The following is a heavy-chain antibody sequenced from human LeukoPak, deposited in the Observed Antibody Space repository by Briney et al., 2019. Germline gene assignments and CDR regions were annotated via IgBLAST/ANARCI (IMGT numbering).Heavy chain of an antibody. D-gene: IGHD3-22*01. Sequence: PGGSLRLSCAASGFNFSSYWMNWVRQAPGKGLEWVANINQDGGEKYYVDSVKGRFTISRDNAKNTLNLQMNSLRAEDTAVYYCARDLGQYYDTSANWFDPWGQGTLVTVSS. J-gene: IGHJ5*02. V-gene: IGHV3-7*01. CDR3: ARDLGQYYDTSANWFDP. CDR1: GFNFSSYW. CDR2: INQDGGEK.